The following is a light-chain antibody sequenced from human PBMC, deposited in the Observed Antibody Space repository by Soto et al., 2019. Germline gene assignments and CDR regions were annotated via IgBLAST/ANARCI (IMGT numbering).Light chain of an antibody. CDR1: RPVVRQY. V-gene: IGKV3D-20*02. J-gene: IGKJ1*01. CDR2: DAV. CDR3: QHFNSYPWT. Sequence: EIVLSQSPDALSLSPGERVSLSCRASRPVVRQYIAWYHQKSGQAPRLLLHDAVTRATGIPDRFSGSGSGTDFTLTISSLQPDDFATYYCQHFNSYPWTFGQGTKVDIK.